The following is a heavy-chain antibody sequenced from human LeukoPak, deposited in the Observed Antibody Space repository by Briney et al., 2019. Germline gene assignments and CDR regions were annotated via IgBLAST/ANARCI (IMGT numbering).Heavy chain of an antibody. D-gene: IGHD5-12*01. V-gene: IGHV3-21*01. CDR1: GFTFSSYS. CDR3: ARDGPGIVATILPSMIQPLLSRGRRAFDI. CDR2: ISSSSSYI. Sequence: GGSLRLSCAASGFTFSSYSMNWVRQAPGKGLEWVSSISSSSSYIYYADSVKGRFTISRDNAKNSLYLQMNSLRAEDTAVYYCARDGPGIVATILPSMIQPLLSRGRRAFDIWGQGTMVTVSS. J-gene: IGHJ3*02.